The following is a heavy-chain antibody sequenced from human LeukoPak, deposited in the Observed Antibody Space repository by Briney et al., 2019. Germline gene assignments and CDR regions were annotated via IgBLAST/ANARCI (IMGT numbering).Heavy chain of an antibody. J-gene: IGHJ5*02. CDR3: ARRVIMSAAGVPDTWLDP. Sequence: SETLSLTCAVYGGSFSDYYWTWIRQVPGKGLEWVGHISYSGGTKYNPSLQSRVTISIDTSKNQFSLNLSSVTAADTAVYYCARRVIMSAAGVPDTWLDPWGQGILVTVSS. CDR2: ISYSGGT. V-gene: IGHV4-59*08. CDR1: GGSFSDYY. D-gene: IGHD2-8*01.